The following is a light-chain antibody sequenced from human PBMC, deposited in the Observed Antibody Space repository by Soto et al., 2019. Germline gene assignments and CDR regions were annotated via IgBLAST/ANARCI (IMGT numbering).Light chain of an antibody. Sequence: QSALTQPAPVSGSPGQSITISCTGTSSDVGGYNYVSWYQQHPGKAPKLMIYEVSNRPSGVSNRFSGSKSGNTASLTISGLQAEDEADYYCSSYTSSSTRGVFGGGTKLTVL. CDR1: SSDVGGYNY. CDR3: SSYTSSSTRGV. J-gene: IGLJ2*01. CDR2: EVS. V-gene: IGLV2-14*01.